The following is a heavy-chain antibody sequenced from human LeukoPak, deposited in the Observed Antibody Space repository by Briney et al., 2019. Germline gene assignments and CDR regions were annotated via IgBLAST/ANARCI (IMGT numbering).Heavy chain of an antibody. J-gene: IGHJ4*02. Sequence: SVKVSCKASGGTFSSYAISWARQAPGQGLEWMGGIIPIFGTANYAQKFQGRVTITADESTSTAYMELSSLRSEDTAVYYCARDGPYSGSYPYWGQGTLVTVSS. CDR3: ARDGPYSGSYPY. V-gene: IGHV1-69*13. CDR1: GGTFSSYA. CDR2: IIPIFGTA. D-gene: IGHD1-26*01.